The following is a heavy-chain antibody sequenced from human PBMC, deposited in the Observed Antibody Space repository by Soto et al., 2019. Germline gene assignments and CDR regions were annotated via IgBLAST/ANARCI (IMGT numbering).Heavy chain of an antibody. Sequence: SETLSLTCTVSGGSISSGGYYWSWIRQHPGKGLEWIGYIYYSGSTYYNPSLKSRVTISVGTSKNQFSLKLSSVTAADTAVYYCARNTYYYDSSGYYFNWFDPWGQGTLVTVSS. V-gene: IGHV4-31*03. J-gene: IGHJ5*02. CDR3: ARNTYYYDSSGYYFNWFDP. CDR2: IYYSGST. CDR1: GGSISSGGYY. D-gene: IGHD3-22*01.